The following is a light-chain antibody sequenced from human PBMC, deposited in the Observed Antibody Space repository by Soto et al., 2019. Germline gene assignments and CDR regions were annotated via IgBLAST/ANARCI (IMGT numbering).Light chain of an antibody. CDR1: SSNIGSTT. V-gene: IGLV1-44*01. CDR3: AAWDDSLNGVV. CDR2: NN. J-gene: IGLJ3*02. Sequence: QSVLTQPPSASGTPGQRVTIACSGSSSNIGSTTVKWYQQLPGTAPKLLIYNNQRPSGVPDRFSGSKSGTSASLAISGLQSEDEADYYCAAWDDSLNGVVFGGGTKLTVL.